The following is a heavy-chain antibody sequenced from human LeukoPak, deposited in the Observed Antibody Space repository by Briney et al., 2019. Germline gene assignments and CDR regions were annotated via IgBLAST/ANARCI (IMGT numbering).Heavy chain of an antibody. Sequence: ASVKVSCKASGYTFTSYYIHWVRQAPGKGLEWMGGFDPEDGETIYAQKFQGRVTMTEDTSTDTAYMELSSLRSEDTAVYYCATDITGTTLGMDVWGQGTTVTVSS. CDR2: FDPEDGET. V-gene: IGHV1-24*01. CDR1: GYTFTSYY. CDR3: ATDITGTTLGMDV. D-gene: IGHD1-7*01. J-gene: IGHJ6*02.